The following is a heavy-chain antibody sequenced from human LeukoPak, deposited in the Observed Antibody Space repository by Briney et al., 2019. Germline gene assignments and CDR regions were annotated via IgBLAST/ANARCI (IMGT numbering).Heavy chain of an antibody. CDR1: GYTFTSYA. CDR3: AGKIAWWALDI. J-gene: IGHJ3*02. CDR2: INTNTGNP. Sequence: ASVKVSCKVSGYTFTSYAMNWVRQAPGQGLEWMGWINTNTGNPTYAQGFTGRFVFSLDTSVSTAYLQISSLKAEDTAVYYCAGKIAWWALDIWGQGTMVTVSS. V-gene: IGHV7-4-1*02. D-gene: IGHD2-8*02.